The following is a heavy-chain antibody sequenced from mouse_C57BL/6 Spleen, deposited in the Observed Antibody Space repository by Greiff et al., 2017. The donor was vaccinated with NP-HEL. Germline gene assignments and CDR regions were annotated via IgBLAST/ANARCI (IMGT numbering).Heavy chain of an antibody. CDR3: ARSAWYFDV. CDR2: INPNNGGT. J-gene: IGHJ1*03. Sequence: EVQLQQSGPELVKPGASVKISCKASGYTFTDYYMNWVKQSHGKSLEWIGDINPNNGGTSYNQKFKGKATLTVDKSSSTADMELRSLTSEDAAVYYCARSAWYFDVWGTGTTVAVSS. CDR1: GYTFTDYY. V-gene: IGHV1-26*01. D-gene: IGHD3-1*01.